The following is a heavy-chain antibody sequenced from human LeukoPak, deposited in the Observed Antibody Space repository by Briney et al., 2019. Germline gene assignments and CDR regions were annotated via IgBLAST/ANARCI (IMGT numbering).Heavy chain of an antibody. CDR3: VRVRDSSNWYVFDV. V-gene: IGHV3-23*01. CDR1: GFTFSSYA. D-gene: IGHD6-13*01. Sequence: PGGSLRLSCAASGFTFSSYAMSWVRQAPGKGLEWASTISGSGGTTYIADSVKGRFTVSRDNSKNTLSLQMNSLRAEDTAVYYCVRVRDSSNWYVFDVWGQGTMVTVSS. CDR2: ISGSGGTT. J-gene: IGHJ3*01.